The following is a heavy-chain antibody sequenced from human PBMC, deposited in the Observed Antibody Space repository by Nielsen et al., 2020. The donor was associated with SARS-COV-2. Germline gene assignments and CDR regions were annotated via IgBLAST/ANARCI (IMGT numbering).Heavy chain of an antibody. CDR1: GGSISSGGYY. Sequence: LRLSCTVSGGSISSGGYYWSWIRQHPGKGLEWIGYIYYSGSTYYNPSLKSRVTISVDTSKSQFSLKLSSVTAADTAVYYCARDSGLLGRDYYYYGMDVWGQGTTVTVSS. CDR3: ARDSGLLGRDYYYYGMDV. CDR2: IYYSGST. J-gene: IGHJ6*02. V-gene: IGHV4-31*03.